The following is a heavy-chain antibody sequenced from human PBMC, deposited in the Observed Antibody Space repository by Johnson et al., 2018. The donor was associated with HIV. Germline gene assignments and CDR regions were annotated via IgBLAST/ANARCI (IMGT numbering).Heavy chain of an antibody. CDR3: ARERRPWGPDAFDI. V-gene: IGHV3-30*04. D-gene: IGHD3-16*01. CDR1: GFTFSSYA. Sequence: VQLVESGGGVVQPGRSLRLSCAASGFTFSSYAMRWVRQAPGKGLEWVAVISYDGSNKYYADSVKGRFTISRDNSKNTLYLQMNSLRAEDTAVYYCARERRPWGPDAFDIWGQGTMVTVSS. J-gene: IGHJ3*02. CDR2: ISYDGSNK.